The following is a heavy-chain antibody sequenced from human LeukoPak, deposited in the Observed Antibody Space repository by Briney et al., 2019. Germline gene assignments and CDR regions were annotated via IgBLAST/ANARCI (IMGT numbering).Heavy chain of an antibody. D-gene: IGHD3-10*01. Sequence: ASVKVSCKASGYTFTGYYMHWVRQAPGQGLEWMGWINPNSGGTNYAQKFQGRVTMTRDTSISTAYMELSRLRSDDTAVYYCARDRELFAISIYYYYYGMDVWGQGTTVTVSS. J-gene: IGHJ6*02. CDR3: ARDRELFAISIYYYYYGMDV. V-gene: IGHV1-2*02. CDR2: INPNSGGT. CDR1: GYTFTGYY.